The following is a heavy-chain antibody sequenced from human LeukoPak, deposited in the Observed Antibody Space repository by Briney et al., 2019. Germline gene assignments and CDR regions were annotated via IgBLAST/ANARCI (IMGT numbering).Heavy chain of an antibody. CDR3: ARKTYGSEFVDY. J-gene: IGHJ4*02. CDR1: GFTFSDYY. V-gene: IGHV3-11*01. D-gene: IGHD3-10*01. Sequence: GGSLRLFCEVSGFTFSDYYMSWIRQAPGVGLEWLSYISSSGSTIYYADSVKGRFTISRDSANNSLYLQMNGLRAEDTAVYFCARKTYGSEFVDYWGQGTLVTVSS. CDR2: ISSSGSTI.